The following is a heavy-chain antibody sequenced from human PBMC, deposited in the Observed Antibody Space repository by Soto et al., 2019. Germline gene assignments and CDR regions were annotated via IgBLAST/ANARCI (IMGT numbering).Heavy chain of an antibody. CDR2: MSYDGRNQ. V-gene: IGHV3-30*18. CDR1: GFTLSGVD. D-gene: IGHD6-6*01. Sequence: QVQLVESGGGVVQPGTSLRLSCSASGFTLSGVDMHWVRQAPGKGLEWVAVMSYDGRNQYYADSVKGRFTVSRDSSKSTLDLQMNSLRTEAAAVYYCAKGGWYTSSSRSDSWGQETLVTVS. CDR3: AKGGWYTSSSRSDS. J-gene: IGHJ4*02.